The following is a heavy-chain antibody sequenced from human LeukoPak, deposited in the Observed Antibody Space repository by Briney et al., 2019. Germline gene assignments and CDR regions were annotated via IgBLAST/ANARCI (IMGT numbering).Heavy chain of an antibody. V-gene: IGHV3-30-3*01. J-gene: IGHJ4*02. CDR2: ISNDGNNK. CDR3: SPLFYN. CDR1: GFTFSDYA. Sequence: GGSLRLSCAVSGFTFSDYAMHWVRQAPGRGLEWVAVISNDGNNKYYTDSVKGRFTISRDNSKNTLFLQMNSLTAEDMAVYYCSPLFYNWGQGTLVTVSS.